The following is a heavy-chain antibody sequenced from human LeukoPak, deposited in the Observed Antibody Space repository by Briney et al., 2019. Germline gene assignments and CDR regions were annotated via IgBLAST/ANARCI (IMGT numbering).Heavy chain of an antibody. J-gene: IGHJ4*02. CDR3: ASARREGYNRVDY. Sequence: SVKVSCKASGGTFSSYAISWVRQAPGQGLEWMGRIIPIFGTANYAQKFQGRVTITTDESTSTAYMELSSLRSEDTAVYYCASARREGYNRVDYWGQGTLVTVSS. D-gene: IGHD5-24*01. V-gene: IGHV1-69*05. CDR1: GGTFSSYA. CDR2: IIPIFGTA.